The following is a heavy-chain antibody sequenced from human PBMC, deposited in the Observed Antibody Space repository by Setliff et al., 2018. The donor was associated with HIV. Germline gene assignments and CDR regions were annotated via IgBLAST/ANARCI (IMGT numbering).Heavy chain of an antibody. CDR1: GGSITNYY. D-gene: IGHD3-3*01. J-gene: IGHJ3*02. V-gene: IGHV4-59*01. CDR2: FYYSGST. Sequence: PSETLSLTCTVSGGSITNYYWRWIWQSPGKGPECIGYFYYSGSTNYNPSLKSRVTISVDTSKTQFSLKLTSVTAADTAVYYCATSVGSGPLDIWGQGTMVTVSS. CDR3: ATSVGSGPLDI.